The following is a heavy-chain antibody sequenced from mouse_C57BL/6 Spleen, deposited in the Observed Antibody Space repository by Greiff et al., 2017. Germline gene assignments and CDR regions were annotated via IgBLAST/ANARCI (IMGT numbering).Heavy chain of an antibody. V-gene: IGHV10-1*01. CDR3: VRHGTLYYGSFYYYAMDY. D-gene: IGHD1-1*01. CDR1: GFSFNTYA. CDR2: IRSKSNNYAT. J-gene: IGHJ4*01. Sequence: DVHLVESGGGLVQPKGSLKLSCAASGFSFNTYAMNWVRQAPGKGLEWVARIRSKSNNYATSYADSVKDRFTISRDDSESMLYLQMNNLKTEDTAMYYCVRHGTLYYGSFYYYAMDYWGQGTSVTVSS.